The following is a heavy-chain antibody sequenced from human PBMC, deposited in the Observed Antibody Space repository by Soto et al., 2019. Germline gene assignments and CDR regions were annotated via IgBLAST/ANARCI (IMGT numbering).Heavy chain of an antibody. V-gene: IGHV6-1*01. Sequence: SQTLSLTCAISGDSVSSNSVTWNWIRQPPSRGLEWLGRTYYRSKWYNDYAVSVESRITINADTSKNQFFLQLNSVIPEDTAVYYCVRLIGNSWLDYWGQGTLVTVSS. CDR3: VRLIGNSWLDY. J-gene: IGHJ4*02. CDR1: GDSVSSNSVT. CDR2: TYYRSKWYN. D-gene: IGHD6-13*01.